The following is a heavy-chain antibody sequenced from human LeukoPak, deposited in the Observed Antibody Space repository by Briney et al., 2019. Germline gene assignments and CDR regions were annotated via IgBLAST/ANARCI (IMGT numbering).Heavy chain of an antibody. CDR3: ARDGGSYPFYY. D-gene: IGHD1-26*01. J-gene: IGHJ4*02. V-gene: IGHV4-39*07. CDR2: IYYSGST. CDR1: GGSISSSSYY. Sequence: SETLSLTCTVSGGSISSSSYYWGWIRQPPGKGLEWIGSIYYSGSTYYNPSLKSRVTISVDTSKNQFSLKLSSVTAADTAVYYCARDGGSYPFYYWGQGTLGTVSS.